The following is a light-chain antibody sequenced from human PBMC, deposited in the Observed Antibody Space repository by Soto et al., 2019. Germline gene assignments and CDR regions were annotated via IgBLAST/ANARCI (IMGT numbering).Light chain of an antibody. J-gene: IGKJ4*02. Sequence: EIVLTQSPATVSLSPGERATLSCRASQSVDSYLAWYQQKPGQAPRLLIFDASNRATGIPDRFSGSGSGTDFTLTISSQEPEDFAVYFCQQRSSRGLTFGGGTQVEIK. CDR1: QSVDSY. CDR2: DAS. CDR3: QQRSSRGLT. V-gene: IGKV3-11*01.